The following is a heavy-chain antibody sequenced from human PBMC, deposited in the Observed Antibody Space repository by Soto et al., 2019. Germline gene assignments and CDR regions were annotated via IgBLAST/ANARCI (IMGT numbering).Heavy chain of an antibody. V-gene: IGHV4-30-4*01. CDR1: GDSISNGYYT. Sequence: QVQLQESGPGLVEPSQTLSLTCTVSGDSISNGYYTWSWIRQPPGKDLEWIGHIYNSVNTYSNPSLKRRVTISADTSKNQFSLKLSSVTAADTAVYYCARGPSGDQVDYWGQGTLVTVSS. D-gene: IGHD3-10*01. CDR2: IYNSVNT. J-gene: IGHJ4*02. CDR3: ARGPSGDQVDY.